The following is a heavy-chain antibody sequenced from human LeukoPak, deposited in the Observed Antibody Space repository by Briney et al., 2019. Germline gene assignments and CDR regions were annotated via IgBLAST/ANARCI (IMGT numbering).Heavy chain of an antibody. CDR3: ASSWAIAVADNGGY. Sequence: TGGSLRLSCAASGFTFSSHWMHWVRQAPGKGLVWVPRVDSDGRITTYADSVKGRFTISRDNAKNSLYLQMNSLRAEDTAVYYCASSWAIAVADNGGYWGQGTLVTVSS. CDR2: VDSDGRIT. J-gene: IGHJ4*02. V-gene: IGHV3-74*01. CDR1: GFTFSSHW. D-gene: IGHD6-19*01.